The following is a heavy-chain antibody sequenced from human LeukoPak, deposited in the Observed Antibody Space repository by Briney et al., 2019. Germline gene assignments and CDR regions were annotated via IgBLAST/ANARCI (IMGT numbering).Heavy chain of an antibody. V-gene: IGHV4-34*01. CDR3: ARAPRFWSGYYKYWYFDL. J-gene: IGHJ2*01. CDR2: INHSGST. Sequence: GSLRLSCAASGFTFSSYAMSWVRQAPGKGLEWIGEINHSGSTNYNPSLKGRVTISVDTSKNQFSLKLSSVTAADTAVYYCARAPRFWSGYYKYWYFDLWGRGTLVTVSS. D-gene: IGHD3-3*01. CDR1: GFTFSSYA.